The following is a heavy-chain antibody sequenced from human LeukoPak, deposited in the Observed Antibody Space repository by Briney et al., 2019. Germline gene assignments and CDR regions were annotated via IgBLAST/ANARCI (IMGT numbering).Heavy chain of an antibody. J-gene: IGHJ3*02. CDR1: GFTVSSNY. Sequence: GGSLRLSCAASGFTVSSNYMSWVRQAPGKGLEWVSVIYSGCSTYYADSVKGRFTISRDNSKNTLYLQMNSLRAEDTAVYYCARLKSHAFDIWGQGTMVTVSS. CDR2: IYSGCST. CDR3: ARLKSHAFDI. V-gene: IGHV3-53*01.